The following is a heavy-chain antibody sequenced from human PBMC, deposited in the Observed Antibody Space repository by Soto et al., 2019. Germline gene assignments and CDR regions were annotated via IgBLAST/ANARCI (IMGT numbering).Heavy chain of an antibody. CDR1: GGSISSSSYY. Sequence: PSGTLSLTCTVSGGSISSSSYYWGWIRQPPGKGLEWIGSIYYSGSTYYNPSLKSRVTISVDASKNQFSLKLSSVTAADTAVYYCARQVGDYDILTGPRYYYYGMDVWGQGTTVTVSS. D-gene: IGHD3-9*01. V-gene: IGHV4-39*01. CDR3: ARQVGDYDILTGPRYYYYGMDV. J-gene: IGHJ6*02. CDR2: IYYSGST.